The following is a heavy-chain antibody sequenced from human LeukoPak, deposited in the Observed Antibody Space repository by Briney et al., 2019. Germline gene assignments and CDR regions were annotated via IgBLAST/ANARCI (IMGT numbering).Heavy chain of an antibody. Sequence: PSETLSLTCTVSGGSISSYYWSWIRHPAGKGLEWIVRIYTSGSTNYNPSPKSRVTMSVDTSKNQFSLKLSSVTAADTAVYYCARVGYGYDAFDIWGQGTMVTVSS. CDR3: ARVGYGYDAFDI. J-gene: IGHJ3*02. CDR2: IYTSGST. D-gene: IGHD5-18*01. CDR1: GGSISSYY. V-gene: IGHV4-4*07.